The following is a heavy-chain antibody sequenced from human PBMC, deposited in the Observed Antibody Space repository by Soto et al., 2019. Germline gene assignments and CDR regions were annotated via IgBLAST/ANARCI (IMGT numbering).Heavy chain of an antibody. Sequence: GGSLRLSCAASGFTFSSYGMHWVRQAPGKGLEWVAVIWYDGSNKYYADSVKGRFTISRDNSKNTLYLQMNSLRAEDTAVYYCARAPRMIFGVVDYYYYGMDVWGQGTTVTVSS. CDR1: GFTFSSYG. V-gene: IGHV3-33*01. CDR2: IWYDGSNK. D-gene: IGHD3-3*01. CDR3: ARAPRMIFGVVDYYYYGMDV. J-gene: IGHJ6*02.